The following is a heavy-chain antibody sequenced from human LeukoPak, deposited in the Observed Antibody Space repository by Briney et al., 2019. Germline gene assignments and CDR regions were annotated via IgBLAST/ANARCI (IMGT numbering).Heavy chain of an antibody. Sequence: GGSLRLSCEVSGITFNTYAMSWFRQAPGRGLNWVSGISGGGNTTYYTDFVKGRFAIYRDNSRDPLYLQMNSLSAEDTAVYFCAKGWATVPNDYWGQGTLVTVSS. V-gene: IGHV3-23*01. CDR1: GITFNTYA. J-gene: IGHJ4*02. CDR2: ISGGGNTT. D-gene: IGHD4-17*01. CDR3: AKGWATVPNDY.